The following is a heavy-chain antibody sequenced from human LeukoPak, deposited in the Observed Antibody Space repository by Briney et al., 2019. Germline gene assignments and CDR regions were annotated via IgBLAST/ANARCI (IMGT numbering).Heavy chain of an antibody. V-gene: IGHV3-53*04. J-gene: IGHJ6*02. D-gene: IGHD1-14*01. CDR1: GFTVSSNY. CDR3: ASPSTGYFNYYGMDV. Sequence: PGGSLRLSCAASGFTVSSNYMSWVRQAPGKGLEWVSVIYSGGSTYYADSVKGRFTISRHNSKNTLYLQMSSLRAEDTAVYYCASPSTGYFNYYGMDVWGQGTTVTVSS. CDR2: IYSGGST.